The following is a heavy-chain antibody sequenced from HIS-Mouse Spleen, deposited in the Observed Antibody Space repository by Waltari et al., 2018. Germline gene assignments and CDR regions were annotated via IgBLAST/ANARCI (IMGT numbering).Heavy chain of an antibody. V-gene: IGHV3-23*01. CDR1: GFTCRSYA. CDR3: AKTLVRSRDFDY. Sequence: EVQLLESGGGLVQPGGSLRLSCAPSGFTCRSYAMSWVRQAPGKGLEWVSAISGSGGSTYYADSVKGRFTISRDNSKNTLYLQMNSLRAEDTAVYYCAKTLVRSRDFDYWGQGTLVTVSS. CDR2: ISGSGGST. D-gene: IGHD4-17*01. J-gene: IGHJ4*02.